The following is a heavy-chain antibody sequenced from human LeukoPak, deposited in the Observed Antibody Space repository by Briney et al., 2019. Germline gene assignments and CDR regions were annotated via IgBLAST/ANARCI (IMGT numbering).Heavy chain of an antibody. CDR1: GVSISSSNSY. V-gene: IGHV4-39*01. CDR3: ARQTGSGLFILP. CDR2: IYYSGNT. J-gene: IGHJ4*02. D-gene: IGHD3/OR15-3a*01. Sequence: SETLSLTCTVSGVSISSSNSYWGWIRQPPGKGLEWIGSIYYSGNTYYNASLKGQVSISIDTSKDQFSLRLTSVTAADTAVYYCARQTGSGLFILPGGQGTLVTVSS.